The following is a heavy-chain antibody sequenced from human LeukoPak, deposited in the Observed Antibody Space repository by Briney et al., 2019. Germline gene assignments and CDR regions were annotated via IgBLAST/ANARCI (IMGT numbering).Heavy chain of an antibody. Sequence: PSETLSLTCTVSGDSISSDYYWGWIRQPPGEGLEWIASIYYAGYTYYNPPLKWRVTISIDTSKNQFSLRLNSVTAADTAVYYCARDDSRNWYPENPFDNWGQGTLVTVSS. CDR3: ARDDSRNWYPENPFDN. V-gene: IGHV4-38-2*02. J-gene: IGHJ4*02. CDR2: IYYAGYT. CDR1: GDSISSDYY. D-gene: IGHD6-13*01.